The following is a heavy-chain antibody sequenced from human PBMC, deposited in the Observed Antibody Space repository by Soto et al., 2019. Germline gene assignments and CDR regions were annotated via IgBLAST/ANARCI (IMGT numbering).Heavy chain of an antibody. D-gene: IGHD1-7*01. CDR3: AGTTSHQWYYMDV. V-gene: IGHV6-1*01. CDR1: GDSVSSNSAA. CDR2: TYYRSRWYN. J-gene: IGHJ6*03. Sequence: SQTLSLTCAISGDSVSSNSAAWNWIRLSPSRGLEWLARTYYRSRWYNDYAVSVRSRITVNPDTSKNQFSLQLTSVTPADTAVYYCAGTTSHQWYYMDVWGKGTTVNVSS.